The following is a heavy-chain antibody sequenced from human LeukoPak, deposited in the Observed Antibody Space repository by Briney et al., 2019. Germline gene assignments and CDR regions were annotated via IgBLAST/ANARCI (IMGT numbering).Heavy chain of an antibody. D-gene: IGHD3-3*01. J-gene: IGHJ4*02. CDR2: IRSKANSYAT. V-gene: IGHV3-73*01. CDR3: TRLTRGSDY. Sequence: GGSLKLSCAASGSTFSGSAMHWVRQASGKGLEWVGRIRSKANSYATAYAASVKGRFTISRDDSKNTAYLQMNSLKTEDTAVYYCTRLTRGSDYWGQGTLVTVSS. CDR1: GSTFSGSA.